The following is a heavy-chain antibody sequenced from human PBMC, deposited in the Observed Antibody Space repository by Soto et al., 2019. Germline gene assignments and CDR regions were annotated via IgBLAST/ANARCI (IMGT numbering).Heavy chain of an antibody. Sequence: QVQLVESGGGVVQPGRSLRLSCAASGFIFNEYGMHWVRQAPGKGLEWVAVIWYDGSNKYYADSVKGRFTFSRDNSRNTMSLQMISRRGEDTAVYYCGGWGCSGSKCNLNQGSFDLWGQGTLVTVSS. CDR2: IWYDGSNK. D-gene: IGHD6-19*01. CDR1: GFIFNEYG. V-gene: IGHV3-33*01. CDR3: GGWGCSGSKCNLNQGSFDL. J-gene: IGHJ4*02.